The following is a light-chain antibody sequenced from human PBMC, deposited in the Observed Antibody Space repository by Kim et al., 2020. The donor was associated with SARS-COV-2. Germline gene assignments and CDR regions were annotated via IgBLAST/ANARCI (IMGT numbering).Light chain of an antibody. V-gene: IGKV1-12*01. Sequence: SVGDRVTITCRASQRVSNYLAWYQQKPGKAPKLLIYAASTLQSGIPSRFSGSRSGTDFTLTINSLQPEDFATYYCQQLDSFPPLTFGGGTKVDIK. CDR1: QRVSNY. CDR2: AAS. CDR3: QQLDSFPPLT. J-gene: IGKJ4*01.